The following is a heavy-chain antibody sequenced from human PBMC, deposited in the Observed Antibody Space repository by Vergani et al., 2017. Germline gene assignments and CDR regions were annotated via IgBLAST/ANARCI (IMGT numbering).Heavy chain of an antibody. CDR2: INHSGDT. Sequence: QVQLQESGPGLVKPSETLTLTCDVSDSSIMTNPYWGWFRQSPGKGLEWIGCINHSGDTHYNSSLKSRVSISNVSSSKFSLSLTSVTAADTAIYYCAKGDYDRSGLSAFDIWGQGTMVTVSS. J-gene: IGHJ3*02. CDR1: DSSIMTNPY. D-gene: IGHD3-22*01. CDR3: AKGDYDRSGLSAFDI. V-gene: IGHV4-38-2*01.